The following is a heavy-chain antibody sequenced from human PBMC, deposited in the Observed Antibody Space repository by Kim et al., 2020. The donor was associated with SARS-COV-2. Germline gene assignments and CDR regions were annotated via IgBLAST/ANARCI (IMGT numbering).Heavy chain of an antibody. Sequence: GGSLRLSCAASGFTFSSYSMNWVRQAPGKGLEWVSYISSSSSTIYYADSVKGRFTISRDNAKNSLYLQMNSLRDEDTAVYYCARDRAPIVGATTGTLFDYLGQGTLVTVSS. CDR1: GFTFSSYS. J-gene: IGHJ4*02. CDR3: ARDRAPIVGATTGTLFDY. CDR2: ISSSSSTI. D-gene: IGHD1-26*01. V-gene: IGHV3-48*02.